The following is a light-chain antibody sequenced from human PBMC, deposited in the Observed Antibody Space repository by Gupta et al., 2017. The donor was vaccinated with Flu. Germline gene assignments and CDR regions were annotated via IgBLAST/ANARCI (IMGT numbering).Light chain of an antibody. CDR1: QSVSTD. V-gene: IGKV3-15*01. J-gene: IGKJ1*01. Sequence: EIAMTQSPATLSVSPGESATLSCRASQSVSTDLAWYQQKPVQAPRLLIYAASTRVTGLPARFSGSGSGTEFTLTISILQSEDFAVYYCQQDSNWLWTFGRGSKVEIK. CDR2: AAS. CDR3: QQDSNWLWT.